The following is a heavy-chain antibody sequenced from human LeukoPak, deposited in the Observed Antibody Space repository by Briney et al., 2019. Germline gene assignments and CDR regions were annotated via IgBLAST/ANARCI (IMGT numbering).Heavy chain of an antibody. CDR1: GYTFTSYG. Sequence: ASVKVSCTASGYTFTSYGISWVRQAPGQGLEWMGWISAYNGNTNYAQKLQGRVTMTTDTSTSTAYMELRSLRSDDTAVYYCARVFWDGSGSYYNAPPFDYWGQGTLVTVSS. CDR2: ISAYNGNT. D-gene: IGHD3-10*01. J-gene: IGHJ4*02. V-gene: IGHV1-18*01. CDR3: ARVFWDGSGSYYNAPPFDY.